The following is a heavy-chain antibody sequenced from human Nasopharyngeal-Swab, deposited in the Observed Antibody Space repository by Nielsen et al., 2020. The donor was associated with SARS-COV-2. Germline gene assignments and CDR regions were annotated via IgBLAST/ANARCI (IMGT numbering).Heavy chain of an antibody. Sequence: GGSLRLSCAASGFTFSSYWMSWVRQAPGKGLERVANIKQDGREKYYVESVKGRFTISRDNSKNSLYLQMNSLRAEDTAVYYCARERGNSLDYWGQGTLVTVSS. V-gene: IGHV3-7*01. CDR2: IKQDGREK. CDR1: GFTFSSYW. CDR3: ARERGNSLDY. J-gene: IGHJ4*02. D-gene: IGHD4-23*01.